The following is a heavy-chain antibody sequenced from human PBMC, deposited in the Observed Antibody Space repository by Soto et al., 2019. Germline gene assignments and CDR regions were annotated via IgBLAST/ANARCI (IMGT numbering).Heavy chain of an antibody. CDR2: IYYSGST. V-gene: IGHV4-39*02. Sequence: SETLSLTCTVSSGSISSSSYYWGWIRQPPGKGLEWIGSIYYSGSTYYNPSLKSRVTISVDTSKNQFSLKLSSVTAADTAVYYCARDFLRPFSNGMDVWGQGTMVTVSS. CDR1: SGSISSSSYY. D-gene: IGHD3-16*01. CDR3: ARDFLRPFSNGMDV. J-gene: IGHJ6*02.